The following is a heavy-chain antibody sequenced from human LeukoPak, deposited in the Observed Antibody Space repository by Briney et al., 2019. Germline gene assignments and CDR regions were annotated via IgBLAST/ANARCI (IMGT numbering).Heavy chain of an antibody. Sequence: SETLSLTCTVSGGSISSSSYYWGWIRQPPGKGLEWIGSIYYSGSTYYNPSLKSRVTISVDTSKNQFSLKLSSVTAADTAVYYCARTYPPYYFDYWGQGTLVTVSS. V-gene: IGHV4-39*07. J-gene: IGHJ4*02. CDR1: GGSISSSSYY. CDR3: ARTYPPYYFDY. CDR2: IYYSGST.